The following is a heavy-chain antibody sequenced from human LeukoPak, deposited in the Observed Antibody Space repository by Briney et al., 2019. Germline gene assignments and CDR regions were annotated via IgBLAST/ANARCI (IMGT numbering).Heavy chain of an antibody. CDR2: ISYDGSNK. V-gene: IGHV3-30*18. Sequence: GGSLRLSCAASGFTFSSYGMHWVRQAPGKGLEWVAVISYDGSNKYYADSVKGRFTISRDNSKNTLYLQINSLRAEDTAVYYCAKDLATTNYYYYYMDVWGKGTTVTVSS. D-gene: IGHD4-17*01. CDR3: AKDLATTNYYYYYMDV. J-gene: IGHJ6*03. CDR1: GFTFSSYG.